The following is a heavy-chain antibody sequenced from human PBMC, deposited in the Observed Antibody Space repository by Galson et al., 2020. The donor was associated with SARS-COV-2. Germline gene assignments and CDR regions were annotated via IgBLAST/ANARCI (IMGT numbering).Heavy chain of an antibody. Sequence: ASVKVSCKASGYTFTDYYMHWVRQAPGQGLEWMGWINPIPGATNCAQKFQGRVTMTRDTSISTAYMELSRLRSDDTAVYYCAGLRYYDSLTGYAVDVWGQGTMVTVSS. CDR2: INPIPGAT. J-gene: IGHJ6*02. CDR1: GYTFTDYY. V-gene: IGHV1-2*02. CDR3: AGLRYYDSLTGYAVDV. D-gene: IGHD3-9*01.